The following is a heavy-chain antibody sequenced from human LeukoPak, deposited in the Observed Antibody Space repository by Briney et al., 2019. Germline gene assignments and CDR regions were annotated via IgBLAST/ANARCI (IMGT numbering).Heavy chain of an antibody. Sequence: PGGSLRLSCAASGFTSSNYWMSWVRQAPGKELEWVANIKQDGSEIYYVDSVKGRFTICRDNAKNSLYLQMNSLRAEDTAVYYCVRDKLTGASRLDYWGQGTLLTVSS. J-gene: IGHJ4*02. CDR2: IKQDGSEI. V-gene: IGHV3-7*03. D-gene: IGHD7-27*01. CDR1: GFTSSNYW. CDR3: VRDKLTGASRLDY.